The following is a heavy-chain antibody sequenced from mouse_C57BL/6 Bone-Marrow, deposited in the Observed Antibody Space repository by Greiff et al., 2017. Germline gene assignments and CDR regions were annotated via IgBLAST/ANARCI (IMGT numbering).Heavy chain of an antibody. D-gene: IGHD3-2*02. CDR3: ERHAGQLRDRFYWYFDV. CDR1: GFTFSSYG. Sequence: EVMLVESGGDLVKPGGSLKLSCAASGFTFSSYGMSWVRQTPDNRLDWVATISSGGSYTYYPDSVKGRFTLSRDNAKNTLYLQMSSLKSEDTAMYDCERHAGQLRDRFYWYFDVWGTGTTVTVSS. J-gene: IGHJ1*03. CDR2: ISSGGSYT. V-gene: IGHV5-6*01.